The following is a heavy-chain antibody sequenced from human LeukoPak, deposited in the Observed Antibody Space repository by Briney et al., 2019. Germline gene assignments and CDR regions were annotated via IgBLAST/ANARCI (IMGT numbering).Heavy chain of an antibody. J-gene: IGHJ4*02. CDR1: GGTFSSYA. D-gene: IGHD1-26*01. CDR3: AGERNSGSYVY. CDR2: IIPIFGTA. V-gene: IGHV1-69*01. Sequence: SVKVSCKASGGTFSSYAISWVRQAPGQGLEWMGGIIPIFGTANYAQKFQGRVTITADESASTAYMELSSLRSEDTAVYYCAGERNSGSYVYWGQGTLVTVSS.